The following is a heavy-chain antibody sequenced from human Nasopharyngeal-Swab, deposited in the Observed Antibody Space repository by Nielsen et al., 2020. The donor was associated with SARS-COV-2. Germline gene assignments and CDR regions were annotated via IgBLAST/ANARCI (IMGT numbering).Heavy chain of an antibody. J-gene: IGHJ4*02. D-gene: IGHD7-27*01. V-gene: IGHV3-7*01. CDR2: IDPHGSLM. Sequence: GGPLRLSCAASGFTFSSYWLTWVRQAPGKGLEWVANIDPHGSLMYYVDSVKGRFTISRDNTKSSLYLQMNSLRAEDRAVYYCATDLNWENYWGQGTLVTVSS. CDR1: GFTFSSYW. CDR3: ATDLNWENY.